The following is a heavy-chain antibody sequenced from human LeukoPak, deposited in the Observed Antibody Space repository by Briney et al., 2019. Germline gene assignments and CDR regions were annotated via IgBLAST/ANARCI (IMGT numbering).Heavy chain of an antibody. Sequence: ASVTVSFKASGYTFTGYCMHWVRQAPGQGLEWMGWINPNSGGTNYAQKFQGRVTMTRDTSISTAYMELSRLRSDDTAVYYCARWISTYYYDSSGYYWDYWGQGTLVTVSS. D-gene: IGHD3-22*01. CDR2: INPNSGGT. CDR1: GYTFTGYC. V-gene: IGHV1-2*02. J-gene: IGHJ4*02. CDR3: ARWISTYYYDSSGYYWDY.